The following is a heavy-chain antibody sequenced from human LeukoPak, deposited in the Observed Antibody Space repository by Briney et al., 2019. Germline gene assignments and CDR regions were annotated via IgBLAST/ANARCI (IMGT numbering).Heavy chain of an antibody. V-gene: IGHV3-33*01. CDR1: GFTFSSYG. D-gene: IGHD3-10*01. CDR2: IWYDGSNK. Sequence: GRSLRLSCAASGFTFSSYGMHWVRQAPGKGLEWVAVIWYDGSNKYYADSVKGRFTISRDNSKNTLYLQMNSLRAEDTAVYYCARGRYYYGSGSYYTGEYYFDYWGQGTLVTVFS. CDR3: ARGRYYYGSGSYYTGEYYFDY. J-gene: IGHJ4*02.